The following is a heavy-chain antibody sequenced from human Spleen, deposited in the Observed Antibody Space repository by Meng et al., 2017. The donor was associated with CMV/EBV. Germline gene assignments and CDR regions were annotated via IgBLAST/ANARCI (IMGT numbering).Heavy chain of an antibody. Sequence: LSLTCAASGFTFSSYAMHWVRQAPGKGLEWVAVISYDGSNKYYADSVKGRFTISRDNSKNTLYLQMNSLRAEDTAVYYCARAPIAAAGMMGDAFDIWGQGTMVTVSS. D-gene: IGHD6-13*01. CDR2: ISYDGSNK. CDR1: GFTFSSYA. V-gene: IGHV3-30*04. J-gene: IGHJ3*02. CDR3: ARAPIAAAGMMGDAFDI.